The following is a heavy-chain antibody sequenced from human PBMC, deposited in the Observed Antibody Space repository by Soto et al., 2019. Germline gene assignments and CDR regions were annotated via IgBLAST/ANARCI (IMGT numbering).Heavy chain of an antibody. CDR1: GFSLSTSGVG. V-gene: IGHV2-5*02. CDR2: IYWDDDK. Sequence: QITLKESGPTLVKPTQTLTLTCTFSGFSLSTSGVGVAWIRQPPGKALEWLALIYWDDDKRYRPSLESRLTITKDTSKNQVVLTMTNMDSVDTATYYCAYLPCSGGSCYWFSFSGMDVRGQGTTVNVSS. D-gene: IGHD2-15*01. CDR3: AYLPCSGGSCYWFSFSGMDV. J-gene: IGHJ6*02.